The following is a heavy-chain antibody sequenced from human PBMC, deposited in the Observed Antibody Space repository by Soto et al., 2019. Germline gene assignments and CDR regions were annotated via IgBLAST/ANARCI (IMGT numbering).Heavy chain of an antibody. CDR3: ARVFDFWSGSYNWFDP. D-gene: IGHD3-3*01. CDR2: ISAYNGNT. V-gene: IGHV1-18*01. Sequence: GASVKVSCKASGYTFTSYGISWARQAPGQGLEWMGWISAYNGNTNYAQKLQGRVTMTTDASTSTAYMELRSLRSDDTAVYYCARVFDFWSGSYNWFDPWGQGTLVTVSS. CDR1: GYTFTSYG. J-gene: IGHJ5*02.